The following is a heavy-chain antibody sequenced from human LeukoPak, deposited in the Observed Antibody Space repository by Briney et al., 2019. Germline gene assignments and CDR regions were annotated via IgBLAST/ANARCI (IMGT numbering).Heavy chain of an antibody. J-gene: IGHJ4*02. CDR2: INPNSGGT. Sequence: AASVKVSCKASGYTFTGYYMHWVRQAPGQGLEWMGWINPNSGGTNYAQKFQGRVTITADESTSTAYMELSSLRSEDTAVYYCARINSYGPNNFDYWGQGTLVTVSS. D-gene: IGHD5-18*01. V-gene: IGHV1-2*02. CDR1: GYTFTGYY. CDR3: ARINSYGPNNFDY.